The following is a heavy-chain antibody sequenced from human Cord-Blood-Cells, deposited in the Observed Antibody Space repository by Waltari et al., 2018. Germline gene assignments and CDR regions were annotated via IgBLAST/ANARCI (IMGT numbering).Heavy chain of an antibody. CDR1: GYTFTSYY. J-gene: IGHJ2*01. CDR2: SKPSGGST. Sequence: QVQLVQSGAEVKKPGASVKVSCKASGYTFTSYYMHWVRQAPGQGLEWMGISKPSGGSTGDAQKCQGRVTMTRETSTSTVYMELSSLRSEDTAVYYCASRGRDWYFDLWGRGTLVTVSS. D-gene: IGHD3-10*01. V-gene: IGHV1-46*01. CDR3: ASRGRDWYFDL.